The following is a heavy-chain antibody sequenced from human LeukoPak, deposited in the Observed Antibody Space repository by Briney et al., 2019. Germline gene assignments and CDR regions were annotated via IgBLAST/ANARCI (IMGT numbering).Heavy chain of an antibody. J-gene: IGHJ4*02. CDR2: INHSGST. CDR3: AGGSSTSCYRD. Sequence: SETLSLTCAVYGGSFSGYYWVWLRHPPGKGLEWSGEINHSGSTNYNPSLKSRVTISVDTSKNQFSLKLSPLAAADKAVYCCAGGSSTSCYRDWGQGTLVTVSS. V-gene: IGHV4-34*01. CDR1: GGSFSGYY. D-gene: IGHD2-2*02.